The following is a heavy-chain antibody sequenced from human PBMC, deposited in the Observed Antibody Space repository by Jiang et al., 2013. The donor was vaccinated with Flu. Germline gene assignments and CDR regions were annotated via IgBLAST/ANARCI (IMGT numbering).Heavy chain of an antibody. V-gene: IGHV4-61*01. D-gene: IGHD6-19*01. J-gene: IGHJ4*02. Sequence: GSGLVKPSETLSLTCTVSGGSVSSGSYYWSWIRQPPGKGLEWIGYIYYSGSTNYNPSLKSRVTISVDTSKNQFSLKLSSVTAADTAVYYCARDLYSSGYVDYWGQGTLVTVSS. CDR1: GGSVSSGSYY. CDR3: ARDLYSSGYVDY. CDR2: IYYSGST.